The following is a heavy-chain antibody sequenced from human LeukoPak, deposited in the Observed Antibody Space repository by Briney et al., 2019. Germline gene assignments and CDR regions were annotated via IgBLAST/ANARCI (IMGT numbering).Heavy chain of an antibody. CDR2: INPDGTTT. Sequence: GGSLRLSCAASGFTFSNYWVHWVRQAPGMGLVWVSRINPDGTTTSYADSVKGRFTISRDNAKNTLYLQMNSLRAEDTAVYYCARGYSGSYRTDYWGQGTLVTVSS. J-gene: IGHJ4*02. CDR1: GFTFSNYW. D-gene: IGHD1-26*01. V-gene: IGHV3-74*01. CDR3: ARGYSGSYRTDY.